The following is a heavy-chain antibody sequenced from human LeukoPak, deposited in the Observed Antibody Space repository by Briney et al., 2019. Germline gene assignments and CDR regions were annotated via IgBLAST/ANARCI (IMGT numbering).Heavy chain of an antibody. CDR1: GYTFTGYY. J-gene: IGHJ4*02. CDR2: INPTSGVT. V-gene: IGHV1-2*02. D-gene: IGHD7-27*01. Sequence: ASVKVSCKASGYTFTGYYMHWVRQAPGQGLEWMGWINPTSGVTNYAQKFQGRVTMTRDTSISTAYTELSRLKSDDTAVYYCARSSAVLGTDYWGQGTLVTVSS. CDR3: ARSSAVLGTDY.